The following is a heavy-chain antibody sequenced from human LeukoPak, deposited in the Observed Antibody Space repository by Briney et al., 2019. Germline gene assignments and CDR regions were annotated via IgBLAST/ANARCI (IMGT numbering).Heavy chain of an antibody. CDR3: AKTEIRFLEWLSFDY. CDR2: ISAGGTST. Sequence: GGSLRLSCAASGFTFSSYAMSWVRQAPGKGLEWVSAISAGGTSTYYADSVKGRFTISRDNSKNTLYLQMNSLRAEDTAVYYCAKTEIRFLEWLSFDYWGQGTLVTVSS. D-gene: IGHD3-3*01. J-gene: IGHJ4*02. CDR1: GFTFSSYA. V-gene: IGHV3-23*01.